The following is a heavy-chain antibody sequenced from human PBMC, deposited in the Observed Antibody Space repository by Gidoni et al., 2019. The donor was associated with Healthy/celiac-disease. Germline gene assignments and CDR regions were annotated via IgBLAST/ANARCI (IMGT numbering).Heavy chain of an antibody. CDR1: GFTFSSYS. CDR2: ISSSSSYI. CDR3: ARANPKNYYYYGMDV. V-gene: IGHV3-21*01. Sequence: EVQLLESGGGLVKPGGSLRLSCAASGFTFSSYSMNWVRQAPGKGLEWVSSISSSSSYIYYADSVKGRFTISRDNAKNSLYLQMNSLRAEDTAVYYCARANPKNYYYYGMDVWGQGTTVTVSS. J-gene: IGHJ6*02.